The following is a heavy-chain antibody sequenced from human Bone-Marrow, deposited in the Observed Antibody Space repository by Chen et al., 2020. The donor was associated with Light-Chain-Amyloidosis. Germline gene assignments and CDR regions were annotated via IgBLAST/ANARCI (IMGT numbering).Heavy chain of an antibody. Sequence: QVQLQESGPGLVKPSETLSLTCAVSGYSISSGYYWGWIRQPPGKGLEGIGRIYHSGRTYYNPSLKSRVTISVDTSKNQFSLKLSSVTAADTAVYYCARDLNWGWTFGAFDIWGQGTMVTVSS. CDR1: GYSISSGYY. V-gene: IGHV4-38-2*02. CDR3: ARDLNWGWTFGAFDI. J-gene: IGHJ3*02. CDR2: IYHSGRT. D-gene: IGHD7-27*01.